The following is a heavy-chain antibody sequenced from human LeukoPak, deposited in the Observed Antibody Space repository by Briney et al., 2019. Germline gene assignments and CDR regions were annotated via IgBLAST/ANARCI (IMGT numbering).Heavy chain of an antibody. J-gene: IGHJ6*03. CDR2: ISSSSSYI. V-gene: IGHV3-21*01. Sequence: PGGSLRLSCAASGFTFSSYGMSWVRQAPGKGVEWVSCISSSSSYIYYADSVKGRFTISRDNAKNSLYLQMNSLRAEDTAVYYCARVWTGQWPPHYYYMDVWGKGTTVTISS. D-gene: IGHD6-19*01. CDR1: GFTFSSYG. CDR3: ARVWTGQWPPHYYYMDV.